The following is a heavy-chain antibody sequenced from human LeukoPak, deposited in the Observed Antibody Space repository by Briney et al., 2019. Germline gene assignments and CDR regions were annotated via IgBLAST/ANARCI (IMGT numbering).Heavy chain of an antibody. CDR1: GFTVSSNY. J-gene: IGHJ4*02. V-gene: IGHV3-66*01. CDR2: IYSGGST. Sequence: PGGSLRLSCAASGFTVSSNYMSWVRQAPGKGLEWVSVIYSGGSTYYADSVKGRFTISRDNSKNTLYLQMNSLRAEDTAVYYCASAYDYGDSLQTSFDYWGQGTLVTVSS. CDR3: ASAYDYGDSLQTSFDY. D-gene: IGHD4-17*01.